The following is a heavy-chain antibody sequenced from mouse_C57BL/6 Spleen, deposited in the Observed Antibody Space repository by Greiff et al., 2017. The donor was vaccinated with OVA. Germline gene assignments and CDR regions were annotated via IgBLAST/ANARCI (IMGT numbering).Heavy chain of an antibody. J-gene: IGHJ2*01. V-gene: IGHV1-54*01. D-gene: IGHD4-1*01. CDR2: INPGSGGT. CDR3: ARKPPWDGYDLDY. CDR1: GYAFTNYL. Sequence: VQLQQSGAELVRPGTSVKVSCKASGYAFTNYLIEWVKQRPGQGLEWIGVINPGSGGTNYNEKFKGKATLTADKSSSTAYMQLSSLTSEDSAVYFCARKPPWDGYDLDYWGQGTTLTVSS.